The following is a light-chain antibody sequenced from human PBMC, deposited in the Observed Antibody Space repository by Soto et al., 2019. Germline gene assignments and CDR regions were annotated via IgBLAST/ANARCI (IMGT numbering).Light chain of an antibody. Sequence: QSALTQPASVSGSPGQSITISCTGSSSDIGAFDLVSWYQQHAGKAPKVMIYDVSIRPSGVSNRFSGSKSGNAASLTISGLQAEDEADYYCSSYTITSTRLFGTGTKLTVL. J-gene: IGLJ1*01. CDR3: SSYTITSTRL. V-gene: IGLV2-14*01. CDR1: SSDIGAFDL. CDR2: DVS.